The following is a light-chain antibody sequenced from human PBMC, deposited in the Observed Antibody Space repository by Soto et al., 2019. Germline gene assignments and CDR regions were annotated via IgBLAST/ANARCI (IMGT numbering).Light chain of an antibody. CDR2: GAS. Sequence: DIQMTQSPSSLSASVGDRVTITCRASQSISNYLNWYQQKPGKAPKVLIYGASSLQSGVPSRFSGSGSGTDFTLTINSLQPEDFATYYCQQNYNTPWTFGQGTKVEIK. V-gene: IGKV1-39*01. CDR1: QSISNY. CDR3: QQNYNTPWT. J-gene: IGKJ1*01.